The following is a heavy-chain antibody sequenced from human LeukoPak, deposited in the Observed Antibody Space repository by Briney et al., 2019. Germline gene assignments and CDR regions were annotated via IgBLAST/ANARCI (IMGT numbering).Heavy chain of an antibody. V-gene: IGHV3-30-3*01. CDR2: ISYDGSNK. Sequence: GGSLRLSCAASGFTFSSYAMHWVRQAPGKGLEWVAVISYDGSNKYYADSVKGRFTISRDNAKNSLYLQLNSLRVDDTAIYYCARAPDELAVDFDYWGQGTLVTVSP. J-gene: IGHJ4*02. D-gene: IGHD6-19*01. CDR1: GFTFSSYA. CDR3: ARAPDELAVDFDY.